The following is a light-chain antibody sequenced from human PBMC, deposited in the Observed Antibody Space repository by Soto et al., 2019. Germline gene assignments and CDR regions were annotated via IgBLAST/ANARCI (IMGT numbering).Light chain of an antibody. CDR1: QSISSW. CDR3: QQYNSYPWT. J-gene: IGKJ1*01. CDR2: DAS. Sequence: DIQMTQSPSTLSATAGDRVSITCRASQSISSWLAWYQHKPGRAPNLLIYDASSSQSGVPSTFSGSGSGTEFTLTISSLQPGDFATYYCQQYNSYPWTFGQGTKVDIK. V-gene: IGKV1-5*01.